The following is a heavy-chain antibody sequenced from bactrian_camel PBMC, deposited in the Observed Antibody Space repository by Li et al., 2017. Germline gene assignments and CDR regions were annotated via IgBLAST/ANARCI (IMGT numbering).Heavy chain of an antibody. CDR3: AAKRGGASPLYRGGYSY. V-gene: IGHV3S59*01. D-gene: IGHD2*01. Sequence: VQLVESGGGSVQAGGSLRLSCAASRYTHTTNCMGWFRQAPGKEREGVAAICQSGTYYADSVKGRATLSQDNAKTTLILQMNALGPEDAGMYYCAAKRGGASPLYRGGYSYWGQGTQVTVS. CDR1: RYTHTTNC. J-gene: IGHJ4*01. CDR2: ICQSGT.